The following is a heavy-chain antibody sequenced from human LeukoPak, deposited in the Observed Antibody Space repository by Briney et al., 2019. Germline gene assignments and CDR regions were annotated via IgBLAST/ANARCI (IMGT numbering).Heavy chain of an antibody. CDR3: ARGLDYYDSSGYYYY. D-gene: IGHD3-22*01. V-gene: IGHV1-69*13. CDR1: GGTFSSYA. CDR2: IIPIFGTA. Sequence: SVKVSCKASGGTFSSYAISWVRQAPGQGLEWMGGIIPIFGTANYAQKFQGRVTITADESTSTAYMELSSLRSEDTAVYYCARGLDYYDSSGYYYYWGQGTLVTVSS. J-gene: IGHJ4*02.